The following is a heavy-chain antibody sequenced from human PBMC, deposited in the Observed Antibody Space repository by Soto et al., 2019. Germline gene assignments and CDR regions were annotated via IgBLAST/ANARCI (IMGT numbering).Heavy chain of an antibody. CDR2: INSGGRT. V-gene: IGHV3-23*01. Sequence: EVQLLESGGGLVQPGGSLRLSCAASGFTFSSYTMNWVRQAPGKGLEWVSCINSGGRTYYADSVKGRFTISRDDSKNTLYLQIISLRAEDTAVYYCAKDLRPDGVWDFDYWGQGTLVTVSS. D-gene: IGHD4-17*01. CDR1: GFTFSSYT. CDR3: AKDLRPDGVWDFDY. J-gene: IGHJ4*02.